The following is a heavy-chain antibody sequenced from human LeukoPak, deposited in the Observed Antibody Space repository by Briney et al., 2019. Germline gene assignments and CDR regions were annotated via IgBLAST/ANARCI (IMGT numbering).Heavy chain of an antibody. CDR1: GYTFTSYG. V-gene: IGHV1-18*01. Sequence: GASVKVSCKASGYTFTSYGISWVRQAPGQGLEWMGWISAYNGNTNYAQKLQGRVTMTTDTSTSTAYMELRSLRSDDTAVYYCARDRVPGNYPFGIPIDYWGQGTLVTVSS. J-gene: IGHJ4*02. CDR3: ARDRVPGNYPFGIPIDY. D-gene: IGHD1-7*01. CDR2: ISAYNGNT.